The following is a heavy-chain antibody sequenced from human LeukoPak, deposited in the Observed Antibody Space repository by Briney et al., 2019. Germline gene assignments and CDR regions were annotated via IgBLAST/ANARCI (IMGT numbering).Heavy chain of an antibody. Sequence: TETLSLTCTVSGGSISNYYWSWIRQPPGKGLEWIGYIYYSGSTNYNPSLKSRVTISVDTSKNQFSLKLSSVTAADTAVYYCARGDYCTNGVCYDYWGQGTLVTVSS. J-gene: IGHJ4*02. CDR1: GGSISNYY. CDR3: ARGDYCTNGVCYDY. CDR2: IYYSGST. V-gene: IGHV4-59*01. D-gene: IGHD2-8*01.